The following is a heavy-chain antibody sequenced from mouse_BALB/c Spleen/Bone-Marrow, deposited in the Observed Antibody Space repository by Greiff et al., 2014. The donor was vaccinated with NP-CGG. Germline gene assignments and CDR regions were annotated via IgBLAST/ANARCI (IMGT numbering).Heavy chain of an antibody. CDR1: GFTFSSYA. Sequence: DVHLVESGGGSVKPGGSLKLSCAASGFTFSSYAMSWVRQTPEKRLEWVATISSGGSYTYYPDSVKGRFTISRDNAKNTLYLQMGSLRSEDTAMYYCARHGITRLLDYWGQGTTLTVSS. CDR3: ARHGITRLLDY. V-gene: IGHV5-9-3*01. D-gene: IGHD2-4*01. J-gene: IGHJ2*01. CDR2: ISSGGSYT.